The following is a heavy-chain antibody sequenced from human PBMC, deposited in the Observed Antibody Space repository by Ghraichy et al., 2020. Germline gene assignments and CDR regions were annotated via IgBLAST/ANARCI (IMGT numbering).Heavy chain of an antibody. Sequence: SETLSLTCTVSGGSVSSGSYYWSWIRQPPGKGLEWIGYIYYSGSTNYNPSLKSRVTISVDTSKNQFSLKLSSVTAADTAVYYCARDGSVWGSYRYSAGYYMDVWGKGTTVTVSS. CDR3: ARDGSVWGSYRYSAGYYMDV. CDR2: IYYSGST. CDR1: GGSVSSGSYY. D-gene: IGHD3-16*02. V-gene: IGHV4-61*01. J-gene: IGHJ6*03.